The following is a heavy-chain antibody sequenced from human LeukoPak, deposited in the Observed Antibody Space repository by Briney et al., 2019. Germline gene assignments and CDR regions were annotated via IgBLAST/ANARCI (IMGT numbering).Heavy chain of an antibody. V-gene: IGHV4-59*01. D-gene: IGHD6-13*01. CDR3: ATVAYSSSWWTVWYFDL. CDR1: GDSISSYY. CDR2: IYYSGST. J-gene: IGHJ2*01. Sequence: SETLSLTCTVSGDSISSYYCSWIRQPPGKGLEWIGYIYYSGSTSYNPSLKSRVTISLDTSNNQFSLKLRSVTAADTAVYYCATVAYSSSWWTVWYFDLWGRGTLVTVSS.